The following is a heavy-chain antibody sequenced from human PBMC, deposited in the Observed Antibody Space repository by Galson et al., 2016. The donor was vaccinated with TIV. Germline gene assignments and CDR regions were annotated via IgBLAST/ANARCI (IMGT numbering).Heavy chain of an antibody. Sequence: ETLSLTCGVSGYSISSGYYWGWIRQPPGKGLEWIGSIYHSGMTYYNPSLESRVTISVDTSKNQFSLKLSSVTAADTAVYYCMRDRSTYYFDSSGYSPFDYWGQGTLVTVSP. CDR3: MRDRSTYYFDSSGYSPFDY. V-gene: IGHV4-38-2*02. J-gene: IGHJ4*02. CDR1: GYSISSGYY. D-gene: IGHD3-22*01. CDR2: IYHSGMT.